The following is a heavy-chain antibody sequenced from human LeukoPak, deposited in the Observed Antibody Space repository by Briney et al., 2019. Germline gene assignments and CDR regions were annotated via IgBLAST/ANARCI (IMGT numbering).Heavy chain of an antibody. D-gene: IGHD3-10*01. J-gene: IGHJ4*02. Sequence: SGGSLRLSCAASGFTFSSYAMSWVRQAPGKGLEWVSAISGSGGSTYYADSVKGRFTISRDNSKNTLYLQMNSLRAEDTAVYYCAKDGVWFGETLGYWGQGTLVTVSS. CDR2: ISGSGGST. V-gene: IGHV3-23*01. CDR3: AKDGVWFGETLGY. CDR1: GFTFSSYA.